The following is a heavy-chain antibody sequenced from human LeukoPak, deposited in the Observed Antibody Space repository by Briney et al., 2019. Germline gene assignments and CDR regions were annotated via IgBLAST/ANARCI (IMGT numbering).Heavy chain of an antibody. Sequence: SETLSLTCNVSGGSIISYYWTWIRQPPGKGLEWIGYIYYSGITNYNPSLKSRVTISVDTSKNQFSLSLSSATAADTAVYYCARLRSGSSGYYPLDYWGQGTLVTVSS. CDR2: IYYSGIT. CDR1: GGSIISYY. D-gene: IGHD3-22*01. J-gene: IGHJ4*02. CDR3: ARLRSGSSGYYPLDY. V-gene: IGHV4-59*01.